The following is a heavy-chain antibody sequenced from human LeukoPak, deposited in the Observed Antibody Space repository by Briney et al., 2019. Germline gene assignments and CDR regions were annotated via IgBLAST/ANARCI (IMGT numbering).Heavy chain of an antibody. CDR3: AKGHGWEASYYYYYMDV. CDR2: ISGSGGST. D-gene: IGHD1-26*01. V-gene: IGHV3-23*01. Sequence: GGSLRLSCAASGFTFNSYAMSWVRQAPGKGLEWVSAISGSGGSTYYADSVKGRFTISRDNSKSTLYLKMNSLRAEDTAVYYCAKGHGWEASYYYYYMDVWGKGTTVTISS. J-gene: IGHJ6*03. CDR1: GFTFNSYA.